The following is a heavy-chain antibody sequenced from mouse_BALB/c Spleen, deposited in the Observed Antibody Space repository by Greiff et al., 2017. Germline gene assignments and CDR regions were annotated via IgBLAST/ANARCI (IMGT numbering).Heavy chain of an antibody. CDR1: GYTFTSYW. V-gene: IGHV1-69*02. D-gene: IGHD2-10*02. J-gene: IGHJ4*01. CDR3: TRRGLGYGNSYAMDG. CDR2: IYPSDSYT. Sequence: QVQLQQPGAELVRPGASVKLSCKASGYTFTSYWINWVKQRPGQGLEWIGNIYPSDSYTNYNQKFKDKATLTVDKSSSTAYMQLSSPTSEDSAVYYCTRRGLGYGNSYAMDGWGQGTSVTVSS.